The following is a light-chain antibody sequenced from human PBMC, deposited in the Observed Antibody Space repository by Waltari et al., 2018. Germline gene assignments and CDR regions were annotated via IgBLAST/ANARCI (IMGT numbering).Light chain of an antibody. CDR1: SSDVGGDTY. CDR2: EVS. CDR3: SSYAGSNNFV. Sequence: QSALTQPPSASGSPGQSVTIPCTGTSSDVGGDTYVSWYQQHPGKAPKLMIYEVSKRPSGVPDRFSGSKSGNTASLTVSGLQAEDEADYYCSSYAGSNNFVFGTGTKVTVL. J-gene: IGLJ1*01. V-gene: IGLV2-8*01.